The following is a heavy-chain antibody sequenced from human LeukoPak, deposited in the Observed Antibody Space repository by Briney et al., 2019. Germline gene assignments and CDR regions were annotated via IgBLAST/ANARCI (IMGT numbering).Heavy chain of an antibody. D-gene: IGHD4-23*01. Sequence: PGGSLRLSCEASGFNYSDYYVTWVRQAPGKGLEWVANINQDGTEKNYVDSVKGRFTISRDNAKKSLFLQMNNLRADDTAMYYCVRDVAYYGGNHDYWGPGTLVIASS. CDR2: INQDGTEK. J-gene: IGHJ4*02. V-gene: IGHV3-7*01. CDR1: GFNYSDYY. CDR3: VRDVAYYGGNHDY.